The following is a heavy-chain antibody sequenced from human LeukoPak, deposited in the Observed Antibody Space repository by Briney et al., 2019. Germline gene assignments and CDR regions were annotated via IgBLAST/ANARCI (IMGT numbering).Heavy chain of an antibody. D-gene: IGHD3-10*01. CDR2: IYYSGST. J-gene: IGHJ4*02. Sequence: SETLSFTCTVSGGSISSSSYYWGWIRQPPGKGLEWIGSIYYSGSTYYNPSLKSRVTISVDTSKNQFSLKLSSVTAADTAVYYCARDESGFGEFWGQGTLVTVSS. CDR3: ARDESGFGEF. V-gene: IGHV4-39*07. CDR1: GGSISSSSYY.